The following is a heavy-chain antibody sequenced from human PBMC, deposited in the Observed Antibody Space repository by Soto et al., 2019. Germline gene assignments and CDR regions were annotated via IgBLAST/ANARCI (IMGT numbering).Heavy chain of an antibody. CDR1: GXMYTRSS. D-gene: IGHD3-3*01. CDR2: ITSASDYI. V-gene: IGHV3-21*01. J-gene: IGHJ4*03. Sequence: KTXGSLRLSGVASGXMYTRSSSNWVRQAPGKGLEWVSSITSASDYIFYADSVKGRFTISRDNAKNSLCLQMNSLRSYDTAVYYGARVGPGSSKPLEIWAQANLVTVSS. CDR3: ARVGPGSSKPLEI.